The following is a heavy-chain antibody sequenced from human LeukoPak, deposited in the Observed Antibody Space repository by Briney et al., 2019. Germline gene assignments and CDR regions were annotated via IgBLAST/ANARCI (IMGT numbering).Heavy chain of an antibody. CDR3: ARDGGGYDSSGPRFDY. J-gene: IGHJ4*02. V-gene: IGHV3-30-3*01. Sequence: PGRSLRLSCAASGFTFSSYAMHWVRQAPGKGLEWVAVISYDGSNKCYADSVKGQFTISRDNSKNTLYLQMNSLRAEDTAVYYCARDGGGYDSSGPRFDYWGQGTLVTVSS. D-gene: IGHD3-22*01. CDR2: ISYDGSNK. CDR1: GFTFSSYA.